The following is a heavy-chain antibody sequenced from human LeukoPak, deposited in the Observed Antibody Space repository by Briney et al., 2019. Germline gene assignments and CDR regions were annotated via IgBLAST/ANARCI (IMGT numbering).Heavy chain of an antibody. CDR2: ISSSSSYI. V-gene: IGHV3-21*01. CDR3: AASSGYHRLGFA. Sequence: GGSLRLSCAASGFTFSSYSMNWVRQAPGKGLEWVSSISSSSSYIYYADSVKGRFTISRDNAKNSLYLQMNSLRAEDTAVYYCAASSGYHRLGFAWGQGTLVTVSS. CDR1: GFTFSSYS. D-gene: IGHD3-22*01. J-gene: IGHJ5*02.